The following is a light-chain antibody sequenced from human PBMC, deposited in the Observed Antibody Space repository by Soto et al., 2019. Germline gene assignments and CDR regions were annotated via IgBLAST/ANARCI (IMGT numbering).Light chain of an antibody. Sequence: EIVLTQSPGTLSLSPGERATLSCRASQSVSSSYLAWYQQKPGQAPRLLIYGASKRATGIPARFSGSGSGTEFTLTISSLQSEDFAVYYCQQYYKWPPETFGQGTKVDI. J-gene: IGKJ2*01. CDR2: GAS. V-gene: IGKV3-15*01. CDR3: QQYYKWPPET. CDR1: QSVSSSY.